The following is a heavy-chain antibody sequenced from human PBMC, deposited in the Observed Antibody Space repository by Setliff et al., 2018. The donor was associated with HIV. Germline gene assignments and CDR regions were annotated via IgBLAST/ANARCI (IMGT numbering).Heavy chain of an antibody. V-gene: IGHV1-18*01. CDR1: DYPFTSYG. CDR2: IHNGDT. Sequence: ASVKVSCKASDYPFTSYGLNWMRQAPGQGLEWMGWIHNGDTNYAQKFEGRVTMTTDTSTNTAYMEMRTLRSDDTAVYYCVRGVTRDISGYYRDEYFQHWGQGTPVTVSS. D-gene: IGHD3-22*01. J-gene: IGHJ1*01. CDR3: VRGVTRDISGYYRDEYFQH.